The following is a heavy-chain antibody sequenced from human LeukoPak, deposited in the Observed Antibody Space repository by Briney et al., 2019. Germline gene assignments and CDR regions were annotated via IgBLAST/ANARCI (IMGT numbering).Heavy chain of an antibody. D-gene: IGHD6-19*01. CDR1: GDSIRSYY. Sequence: PSETLSLSCSVSGDSIRSYYWSWIRQPPGKGLEWIGHMYYTGTTNYSPSLSSRVSISVDTSKNQFSLRLSSVTAADTAVYYCARLYSSARYSLDYWGHGTRVTLSS. V-gene: IGHV4-59*08. J-gene: IGHJ4*01. CDR2: MYYTGTT. CDR3: ARLYSSARYSLDY.